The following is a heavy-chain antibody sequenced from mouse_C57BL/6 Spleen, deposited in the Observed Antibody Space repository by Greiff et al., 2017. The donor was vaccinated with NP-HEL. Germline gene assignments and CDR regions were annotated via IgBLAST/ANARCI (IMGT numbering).Heavy chain of an antibody. CDR2: IYPGSGST. Sequence: VQLQQSGAELVKPGASVKMSCKASGYTFTSYWITWVKQRPGQGLEWIGDIYPGSGSTNYNEKFKSKATLTVDTSSSTAYMHLSSLTSEDSAVYYCARWHYDSDYWGQGTTLTVSS. CDR1: GYTFTSYW. V-gene: IGHV1-55*01. J-gene: IGHJ2*01. D-gene: IGHD2-4*01. CDR3: ARWHYDSDY.